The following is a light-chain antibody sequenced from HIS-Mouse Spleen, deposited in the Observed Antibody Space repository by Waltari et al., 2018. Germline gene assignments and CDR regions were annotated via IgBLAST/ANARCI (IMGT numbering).Light chain of an antibody. J-gene: IGKJ4*01. CDR2: EAS. CDR3: QQRSNWST. V-gene: IGKV3-11*01. Sequence: EIVLTQSPATLSLSPGERATLSCRASQSVSSYLAWYQQKPGQAPRLLIYEASNRATGIPARFSGSGSGTDFTLTISSLEPEDFAVYYCQQRSNWSTFGGGTKVEIK. CDR1: QSVSSY.